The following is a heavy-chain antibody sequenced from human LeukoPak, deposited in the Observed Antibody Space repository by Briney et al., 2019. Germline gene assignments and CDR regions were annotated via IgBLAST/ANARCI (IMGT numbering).Heavy chain of an antibody. Sequence: ASVKVSCKASGYTFTSSYIHWVRQAPGQGLEWMGIINPSGGSTSYAQKFQGRVTITRDMSTSTAYMELSSLRSEDTAVYYCAAEIYGYNSECCTFDFWGQGTPVTVSS. CDR2: INPSGGST. J-gene: IGHJ3*01. CDR1: GYTFTSSY. V-gene: IGHV1-46*01. D-gene: IGHD4-23*01. CDR3: AAEIYGYNSECCTFDF.